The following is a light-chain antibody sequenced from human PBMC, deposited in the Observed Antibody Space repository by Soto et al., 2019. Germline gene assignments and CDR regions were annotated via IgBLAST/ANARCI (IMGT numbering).Light chain of an antibody. CDR1: QSVLYSSSNKNY. J-gene: IGKJ2*01. CDR3: QQYYSIPYT. Sequence: DLVMTQSPDSLAVSLGERATINCKSSQSVLYSSSNKNYLAWYQQKPGQPPKLLIYWASTRESGVPDRFSGSGSGADFTLTISSRQAEDVAVYYCQQYYSIPYTFGQGTKLEIK. CDR2: WAS. V-gene: IGKV4-1*01.